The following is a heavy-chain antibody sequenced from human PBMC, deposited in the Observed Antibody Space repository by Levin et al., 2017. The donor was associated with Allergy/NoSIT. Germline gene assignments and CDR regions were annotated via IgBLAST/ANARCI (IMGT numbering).Heavy chain of an antibody. V-gene: IGHV3-49*03. D-gene: IGHD3-22*01. CDR1: GFTFGDYG. CDR2: IRSKAYGGTP. Sequence: PGGSLRLSCTASGFTFGDYGLSWFRQAPGKGLEWVGLIRSKAYGGTPEYAASVKGRFTISRDDSKSIAYLQMDSLRTEDTAVYYCTSNYYYSSGYLADWYFDLWGRGTLVTVSS. J-gene: IGHJ2*01. CDR3: TSNYYYSSGYLADWYFDL.